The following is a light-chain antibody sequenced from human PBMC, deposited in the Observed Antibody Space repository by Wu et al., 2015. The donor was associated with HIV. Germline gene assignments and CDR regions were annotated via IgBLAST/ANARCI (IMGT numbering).Light chain of an antibody. J-gene: IGKJ4*01. CDR1: QSIISN. CDR2: GAS. Sequence: EIMMTQSPATLSVSPGERATLSCRASQSIISNVAWYQQKPGQAPRLLIYGASTRATGIPARFSGTGSGTEFTLTIGSLQSEDFAVYYCQHYNELPLTFGGGTKVEIK. V-gene: IGKV3-15*01. CDR3: QHYNELPLT.